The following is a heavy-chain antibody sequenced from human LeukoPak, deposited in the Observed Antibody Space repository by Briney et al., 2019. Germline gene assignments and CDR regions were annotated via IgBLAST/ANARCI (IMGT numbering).Heavy chain of an antibody. CDR2: MNPNSGNT. CDR1: GYTFTSYD. J-gene: IGHJ5*02. V-gene: IGHV1-8*03. Sequence: ASVTVSCKASGYTFTSYDINWVRQAAGQGLEWMGWMNPNSGNTGYAQKFQGRVTITRNTSISTAYMELSSLRSEDTAVYYCARPRRGSYHNWFDPWGQGTLVTVSS. CDR3: ARPRRGSYHNWFDP. D-gene: IGHD1-26*01.